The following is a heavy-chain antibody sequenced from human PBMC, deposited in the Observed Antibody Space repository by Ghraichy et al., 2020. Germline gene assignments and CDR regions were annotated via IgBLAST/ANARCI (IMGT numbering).Heavy chain of an antibody. CDR2: ISESGTTI. CDR1: GFTFSDYF. CDR3: ARDGPLVGMDV. D-gene: IGHD2-8*02. V-gene: IGHV3-11*01. J-gene: IGHJ6*02. Sequence: GSLRLSCVASGFTFSDYFMTWIRQAPGKGLEWISYISESGTTIYYADSVKGRFTISRDNSKKSLFLQMNSLSAEDTAVYFCARDGPLVGMDVWGQGTTVTVSS.